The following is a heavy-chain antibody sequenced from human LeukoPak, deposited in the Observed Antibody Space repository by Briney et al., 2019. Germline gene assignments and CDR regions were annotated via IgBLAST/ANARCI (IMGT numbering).Heavy chain of an antibody. CDR2: ISGSGGST. Sequence: GGSLRLSCAASGFTFSSYAMSWVRQAPGKVLEWVSAISGSGGSTYYADSVKGRFTISRDNSKNTLYLQMNSLRAEDTAVYYCAKVLTGDTYYFDYWGQGTLVTVST. CDR1: GFTFSSYA. D-gene: IGHD7-27*01. J-gene: IGHJ4*02. CDR3: AKVLTGDTYYFDY. V-gene: IGHV3-23*01.